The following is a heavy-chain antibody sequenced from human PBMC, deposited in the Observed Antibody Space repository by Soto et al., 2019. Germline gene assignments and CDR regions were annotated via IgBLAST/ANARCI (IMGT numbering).Heavy chain of an antibody. V-gene: IGHV1-3*01. CDR3: ARAYYYGSGPCY. Sequence: ASVKVSCKSSGYTFTSYAMHWVRQAPGQRLEWMGWINAGNGNTKYSQKFQGRVTITRDTSANTAYMELRSLRSDDTAVYYCARAYYYGSGPCYWGQGTLVTVSS. CDR2: INAGNGNT. D-gene: IGHD3-10*01. J-gene: IGHJ4*02. CDR1: GYTFTSYA.